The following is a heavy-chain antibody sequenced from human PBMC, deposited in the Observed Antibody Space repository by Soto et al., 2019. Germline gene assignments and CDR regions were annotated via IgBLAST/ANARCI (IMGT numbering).Heavy chain of an antibody. CDR3: ARTIVGASYAMDV. V-gene: IGHV1-18*01. D-gene: IGHD1-26*01. J-gene: IGHJ6*02. CDR1: GYTFTSYG. Sequence: QVQLVQSGAELKKPGASVKVSCKASGYTFTSYGISWVRQAPGQGLEWMGWISAYNGNTNYAQKLQGRDTMTTDTTTSTAYMELRSLRSDDTAVDYWARTIVGASYAMDVWCQGTKVTVSS. CDR2: ISAYNGNT.